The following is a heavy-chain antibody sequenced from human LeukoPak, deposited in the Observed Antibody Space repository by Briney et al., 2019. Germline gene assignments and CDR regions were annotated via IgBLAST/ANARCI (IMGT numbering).Heavy chain of an antibody. J-gene: IGHJ4*02. CDR3: ARVRIEQQGIDY. D-gene: IGHD6-13*01. CDR2: IYYSGST. CDR1: GGSISSSSYY. Sequence: PSETLSLTCTVSGGSISSSSYYWGWSRQPPGKGLGWIGSIYYSGSTYYNPSLKSRVTISVDTSKNQFSLKLSSVTAADTAVYYCARVRIEQQGIDYWGQGTLVTVSS. V-gene: IGHV4-39*07.